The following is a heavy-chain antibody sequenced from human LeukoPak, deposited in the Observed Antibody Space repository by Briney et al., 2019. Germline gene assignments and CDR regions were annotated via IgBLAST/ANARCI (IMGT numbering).Heavy chain of an antibody. CDR3: ARDSEYFQH. J-gene: IGHJ1*01. Sequence: GGSLRLSCAASGFTFSSYGMHWVRQAPGKGLEWVAVIWYDGSNKYYADSVKGRFTISRDNSKNTQYLQMNSLRAEDTAVYYCARDSEYFQHWGQGTLVTVSS. V-gene: IGHV3-33*01. CDR1: GFTFSSYG. CDR2: IWYDGSNK.